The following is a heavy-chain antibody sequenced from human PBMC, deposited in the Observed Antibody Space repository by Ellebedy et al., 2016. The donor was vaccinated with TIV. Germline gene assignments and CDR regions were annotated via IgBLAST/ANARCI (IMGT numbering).Heavy chain of an antibody. CDR2: IWYDGVNI. CDR1: GFSFSIYG. J-gene: IGHJ4*02. D-gene: IGHD3-22*01. V-gene: IGHV3-33*01. CDR3: ARDWDSRGYYFGY. Sequence: PGGSLRLSCEASGFSFSIYGMHWVRQAPGKGLERVAVIWYDGVNIYYTASVKGRFTISRDNSKNTLYLQMNSLRAEDTAVYYCARDWDSRGYYFGYWGQGTLVTVSS.